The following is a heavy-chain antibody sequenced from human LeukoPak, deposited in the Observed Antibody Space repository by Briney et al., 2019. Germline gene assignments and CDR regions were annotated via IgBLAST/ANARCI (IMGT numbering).Heavy chain of an antibody. CDR1: GFTFDYYA. D-gene: IGHD5-18*01. V-gene: IGHV3-9*01. CDR3: AKDRGDRYGQGAFDY. J-gene: IGHJ4*02. CDR2: ISWNSGSI. Sequence: PGGSLRLSCAASGFTFDYYAMHWVRQAPGKGLEWVSHISWNSGSITYADSVKGRFTISRDNAKNTLYLQMESLSAEDTAVYYCAKDRGDRYGQGAFDYWGQGTLVTVSS.